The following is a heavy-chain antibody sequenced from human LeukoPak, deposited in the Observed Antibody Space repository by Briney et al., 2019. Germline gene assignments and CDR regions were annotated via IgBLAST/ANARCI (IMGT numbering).Heavy chain of an antibody. Sequence: SGTLSLTCGVSGDSVSSSDWWTWVRQFPGKGLEWIGEIHHSGDTNYNPSLKSRVIISVDKSRNQFSLNLTSVTDADTAIYYCAKMIPATPDYFDYWGQGILVIVS. CDR1: GDSVSSSDW. D-gene: IGHD2-15*01. CDR2: IHHSGDT. V-gene: IGHV4-4*02. J-gene: IGHJ4*02. CDR3: AKMIPATPDYFDY.